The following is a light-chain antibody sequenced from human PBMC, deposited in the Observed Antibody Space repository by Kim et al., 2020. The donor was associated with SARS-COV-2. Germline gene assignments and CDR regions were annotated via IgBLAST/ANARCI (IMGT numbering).Light chain of an antibody. CDR3: QQRSDWPLT. Sequence: EIVLTQSPAPLSLSPGERATLSCRTSRSVSSYLAWYQQRPGQAPRLLIYDASNRATGVPARFSGSGSRTDFTLTISSLEPEDFALYICQQRSDWPLTFGGGTKVDIK. CDR1: RSVSSY. CDR2: DAS. V-gene: IGKV3-11*01. J-gene: IGKJ4*01.